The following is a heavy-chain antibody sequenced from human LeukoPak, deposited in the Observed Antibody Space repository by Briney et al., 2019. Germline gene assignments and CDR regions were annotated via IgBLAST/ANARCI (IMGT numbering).Heavy chain of an antibody. CDR3: ASYSLPGISHYLNWFDP. CDR2: INPNSGGT. J-gene: IGHJ5*02. D-gene: IGHD6-13*01. Sequence: ASVKVSCKASGYTFTGYYMHWVRQAPGQGLEWMGWINPNSGGTNYAQKFQGRVTMTRDTSISTAYMELSRLRSDDTAVYYCASYSLPGISHYLNWFDPWGQGTLVTVSS. CDR1: GYTFTGYY. V-gene: IGHV1-2*02.